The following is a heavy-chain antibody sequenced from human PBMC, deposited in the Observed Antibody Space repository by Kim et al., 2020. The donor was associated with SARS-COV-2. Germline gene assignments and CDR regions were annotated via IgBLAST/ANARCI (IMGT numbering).Heavy chain of an antibody. Sequence: LQGRVTITADESTSTAYMELSSLRSEDTAMYYCARGTTIYDFWSGYYLDYWGQGTLVTVSS. V-gene: IGHV1-69*01. D-gene: IGHD3-3*01. CDR3: ARGTTIYDFWSGYYLDY. J-gene: IGHJ4*02.